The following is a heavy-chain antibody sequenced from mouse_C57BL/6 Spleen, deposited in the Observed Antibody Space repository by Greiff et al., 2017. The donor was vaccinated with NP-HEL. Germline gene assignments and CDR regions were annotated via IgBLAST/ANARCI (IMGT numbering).Heavy chain of an antibody. CDR1: GYTFTSYG. D-gene: IGHD3-3*01. CDR3: ARQGTEAMDY. V-gene: IGHV1-81*01. J-gene: IGHJ4*01. Sequence: VKLMESGAELARPGASVKLSCKASGYTFTSYGISWVKQRTGQGLEWIGEIYPRSGNTYYNEKFKGKATLTADKSSSTAYMELRSLTSEDSAVYFCARQGTEAMDYWGQGTSVTVSS. CDR2: IYPRSGNT.